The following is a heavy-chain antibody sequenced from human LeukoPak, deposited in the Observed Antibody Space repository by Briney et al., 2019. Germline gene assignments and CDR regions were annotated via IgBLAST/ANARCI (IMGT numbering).Heavy chain of an antibody. D-gene: IGHD6-19*01. J-gene: IGHJ4*02. CDR3: ARVPSSGWILDY. CDR1: GFTFSSYW. CDR2: INSDGSST. Sequence: PGGSLRLSCAASGFTFSSYWMHWVRQAPGKGLVWVSRINSDGSSTSYADSVKGRFTISRDNAKNTLYLQMNSLRAEDTAVYYCARVPSSGWILDYWGQGTLVTVSS. V-gene: IGHV3-74*01.